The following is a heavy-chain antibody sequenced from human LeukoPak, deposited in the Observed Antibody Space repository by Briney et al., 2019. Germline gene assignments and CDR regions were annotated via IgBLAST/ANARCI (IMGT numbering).Heavy chain of an antibody. Sequence: GGSLRLSCAASGFTFSSYAMSWVRQAPGKGLEWVGRVHFSGSTNYNPSLRSRVAISLDKSKNELSLTLNSVSAADTAVYYCARDESSRDDSGGYHYWGRGVLVTVSS. J-gene: IGHJ4*02. CDR3: ARDESSRDDSGGYHY. V-gene: IGHV3-23*05. CDR2: VHFSGST. D-gene: IGHD3-22*01. CDR1: GFTFSSYA.